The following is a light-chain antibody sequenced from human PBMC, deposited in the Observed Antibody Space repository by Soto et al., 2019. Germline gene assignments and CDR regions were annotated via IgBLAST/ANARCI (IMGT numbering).Light chain of an antibody. J-gene: IGKJ2*01. Sequence: DIQMTQSPSSLSASVGDRVTITCRASQSISSSYLNWYQQKAGNAPKFLIYAASNLQSGVPSRFSGSGSGTDFTLTISSLQPEDFATYYCQQYNSYLYTFGQGTKLEIK. CDR1: QSISSSY. CDR3: QQYNSYLYT. CDR2: AAS. V-gene: IGKV1-39*01.